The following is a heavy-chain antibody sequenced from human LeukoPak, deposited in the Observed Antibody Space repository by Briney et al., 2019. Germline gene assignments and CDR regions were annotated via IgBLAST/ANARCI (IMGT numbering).Heavy chain of an antibody. D-gene: IGHD6-19*01. V-gene: IGHV1-8*01. CDR3: ATSSGWYGDAFDI. CDR1: GYTFTSYD. Sequence: ASVKVSCKDSGYTFTSYDINWVRQATGQGLEWMGWMNPNSGNTGYAQKFQGRVTMTRNTSISTAYMELSSLRSEDTAVYYCATSSGWYGDAFDIWGQGTMVTVSS. J-gene: IGHJ3*02. CDR2: MNPNSGNT.